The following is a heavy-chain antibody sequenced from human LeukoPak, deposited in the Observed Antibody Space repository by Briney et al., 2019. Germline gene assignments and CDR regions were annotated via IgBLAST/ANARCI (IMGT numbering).Heavy chain of an antibody. D-gene: IGHD3-22*01. J-gene: IGHJ4*02. CDR3: ARGGMIANPNFDY. V-gene: IGHV1-46*01. CDR2: INPSGGST. Sequence: ASVKVSCKASGYTFTSYYMHWVRQAPGQGLEWMGIINPSGGSTSYAQKFQGRVTMTTDTSTSTAYMELRSLRSDDTAVYYCARGGMIANPNFDYWGQGTLVTVSS. CDR1: GYTFTSYY.